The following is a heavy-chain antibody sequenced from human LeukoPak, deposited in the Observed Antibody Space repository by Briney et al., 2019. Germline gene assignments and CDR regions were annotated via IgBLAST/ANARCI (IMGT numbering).Heavy chain of an antibody. V-gene: IGHV4-30-4*01. Sequence: PSQTLSLTCTVSGGSISSGDYYWSWIRQPPGKGLEWIGYIYYSGSTYYNPSLKSRVTISVDTSKNQFSLKLSSVTAADTAVYYCARDFLDGYKGFADDWGQGTLVTVSS. CDR1: GGSISSGDYY. J-gene: IGHJ4*02. D-gene: IGHD5-24*01. CDR3: ARDFLDGYKGFADD. CDR2: IYYSGST.